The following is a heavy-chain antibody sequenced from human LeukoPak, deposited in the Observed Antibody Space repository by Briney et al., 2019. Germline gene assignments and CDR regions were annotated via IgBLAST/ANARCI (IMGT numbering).Heavy chain of an antibody. CDR1: GYTFTGYY. J-gene: IGHJ6*03. V-gene: IGHV1-2*02. CDR3: ARQLYVSGSYYAPMDV. CDR2: INPNSGGT. D-gene: IGHD3-10*01. Sequence: ASVKVSCKASGYTFTGYYMHWVRQAPGQGPEWMGWINPNSGGTNYAQKFQGRVTMTRDTSISTAYMELSRLRSDDTAVYFCARQLYVSGSYYAPMDVWGKGTTVMISS.